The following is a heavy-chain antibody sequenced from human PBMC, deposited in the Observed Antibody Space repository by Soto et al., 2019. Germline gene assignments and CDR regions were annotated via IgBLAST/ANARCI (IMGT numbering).Heavy chain of an antibody. Sequence: QVQLQQWGAGLLKPSETLSLTCAVYGGSFTGYYWSWIRQSPGKGLEWIGEINHSGSTNYNPSLKRRITISLNTSKNQFSLKLTSMTAADTAVYYCARGYPVMLYLCSNWFDPWGQGTLVAVTS. CDR3: ARGYPVMLYLCSNWFDP. CDR2: INHSGST. J-gene: IGHJ5*02. CDR1: GGSFTGYY. V-gene: IGHV4-34*01. D-gene: IGHD2-8*01.